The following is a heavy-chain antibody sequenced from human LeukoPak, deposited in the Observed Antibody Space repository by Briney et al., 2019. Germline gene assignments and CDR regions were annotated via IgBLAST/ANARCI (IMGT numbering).Heavy chain of an antibody. Sequence: GGSLRLSCAASGFTFSTYAMRWVRQAPGKGLEWVSGITGSGDTTYYVDSVKGRFTISRDNSKNTLYLQMNSLRADDTAVYYCADSNYWYPVDYWGQGTLVTVSS. J-gene: IGHJ4*02. CDR3: ADSNYWYPVDY. V-gene: IGHV3-23*01. CDR2: ITGSGDTT. D-gene: IGHD4-11*01. CDR1: GFTFSTYA.